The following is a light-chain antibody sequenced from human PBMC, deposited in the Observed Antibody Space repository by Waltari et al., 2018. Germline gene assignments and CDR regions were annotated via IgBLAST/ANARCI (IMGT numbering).Light chain of an antibody. V-gene: IGLV2-14*01. CDR1: SSDVGFYNY. CDR3: NSYAGSSSWV. Sequence: QSALTQPASVSGSPGQSITISCTGTSSDVGFYNYVSLYQQHPGKAPKLMLYDVSARPAGVSIRFSGSKSGNTASLTISGLQAEDEADYYCNSYAGSSSWVFGGGTKLTVL. J-gene: IGLJ3*02. CDR2: DVS.